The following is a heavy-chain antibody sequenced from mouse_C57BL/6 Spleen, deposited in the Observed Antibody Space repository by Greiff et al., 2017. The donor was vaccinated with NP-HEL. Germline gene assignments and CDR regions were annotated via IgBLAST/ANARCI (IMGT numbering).Heavy chain of an antibody. Sequence: QVQLQQPGAELVMPGASVKLSCKASGYTFTSYWMHWVKQRPGQGLEWIGEIDPSDSYTNYNQKFKGKSTLTVDKSSSTAYMQLSSLTSEDSAVYYCARSPRNSHITTVFDYWGQGTTLTVSS. CDR2: IDPSDSYT. D-gene: IGHD1-1*01. CDR1: GYTFTSYW. CDR3: ARSPRNSHITTVFDY. V-gene: IGHV1-69*01. J-gene: IGHJ2*01.